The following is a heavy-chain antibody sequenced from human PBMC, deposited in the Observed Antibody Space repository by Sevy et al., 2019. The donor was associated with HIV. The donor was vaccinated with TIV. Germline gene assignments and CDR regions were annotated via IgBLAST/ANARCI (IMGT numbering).Heavy chain of an antibody. V-gene: IGHV1-8*01. CDR2: MNPNSGNT. J-gene: IGHJ4*02. Sequence: ASVKVSCKASGYTFTSYDINWVRQATGQGLEWMGWMNPNSGNTGYAQKFQGRVTMTRNTSISTAYMELSSLRSEDTAVYSSARRYYDFWSGLYYFDYWGQGTLVTVSS. D-gene: IGHD3-3*01. CDR3: ARRYYDFWSGLYYFDY. CDR1: GYTFTSYD.